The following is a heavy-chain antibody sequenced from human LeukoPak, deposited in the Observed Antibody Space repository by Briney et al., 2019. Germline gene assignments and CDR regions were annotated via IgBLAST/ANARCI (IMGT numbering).Heavy chain of an antibody. CDR1: GFIFSSYW. J-gene: IGHJ4*02. CDR3: ARDRANDYFDY. CDR2: IHSDGSDT. Sequence: PGGSLRLSCAASGFIFSSYWMHWVRQAPGKGLVWVSRIHSDGSDTTYADSVKGRFTISRDNSKNTLYLQMNSLRAEDTAVYYCARDRANDYFDYWGQGTLVTVSS. D-gene: IGHD3-10*01. V-gene: IGHV3-74*01.